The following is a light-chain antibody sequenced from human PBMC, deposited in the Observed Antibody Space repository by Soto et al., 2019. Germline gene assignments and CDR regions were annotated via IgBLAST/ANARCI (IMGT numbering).Light chain of an antibody. Sequence: QSALTQPAYVSGSHGQSITIPCSGSSTDIGTYDYVSWFQQHPGKAPKLLIYDVSSRPSGIPHRFSGSKFANTAALTISGLQADDEAEYHCSSYSSGATSILFGGGTKLTVL. J-gene: IGLJ2*01. CDR2: DVS. CDR1: STDIGTYDY. CDR3: SSYSSGATSIL. V-gene: IGLV2-14*03.